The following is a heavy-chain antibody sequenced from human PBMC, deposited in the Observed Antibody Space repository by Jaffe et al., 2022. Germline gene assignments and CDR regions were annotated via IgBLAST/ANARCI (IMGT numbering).Heavy chain of an antibody. Sequence: EVYLVESGGGLVQPGGSLRLSCSASGFTFSSYQMNWVRQAPGKGLEWVSYISTTGSTIYYADSVKGRFTISRDNAKNSLYLQMNSLRAEDTALYYCARRGPSGGYGDSTPFDYWGQGTLVTVSS. CDR3: ARRGPSGGYGDSTPFDY. D-gene: IGHD5-18*01. J-gene: IGHJ4*02. CDR1: GFTFSSYQ. V-gene: IGHV3-48*03. CDR2: ISTTGSTI.